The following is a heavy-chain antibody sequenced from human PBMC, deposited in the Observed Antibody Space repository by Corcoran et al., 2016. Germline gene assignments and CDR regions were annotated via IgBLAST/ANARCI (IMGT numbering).Heavy chain of an antibody. J-gene: IGHJ6*02. CDR3: AREVDDSGGMDV. D-gene: IGHD1-26*01. CDR2: IIPIFGTA. V-gene: IGHV1-69*01. CDR1: GGTFSSYA. Sequence: GSSVKVSCKASGGTFSSYAISWVRQAPGQGLEWMGGIIPIFGTANYAQKFQGRVTFTADESTSTAYMELSGLRSEDTAVDYCAREVDDSGGMDVWGQGTTVTVSS.